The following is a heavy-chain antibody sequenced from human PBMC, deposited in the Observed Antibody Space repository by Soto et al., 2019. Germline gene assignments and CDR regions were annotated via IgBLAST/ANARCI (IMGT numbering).Heavy chain of an antibody. CDR3: ARVRDDWAAERYFDY. CDR1: GFTFSSYW. Sequence: GSLRLSCAASGFTFSSYWMHWVRQAPGKGLVWVSRINSDGSSTSYADSVKGRFTISRDNAKNTLYLQMNSLRAEDTAVYYCARVRDDWAAERYFDYWGQGTLVTVSS. J-gene: IGHJ4*02. D-gene: IGHD6-13*01. V-gene: IGHV3-74*01. CDR2: INSDGSST.